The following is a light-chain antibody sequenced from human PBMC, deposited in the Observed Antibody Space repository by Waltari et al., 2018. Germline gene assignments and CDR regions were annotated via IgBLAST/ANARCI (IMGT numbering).Light chain of an antibody. J-gene: IGLJ2*01. Sequence: SYELTQPPSVSVSPGQTARITCSGDALPRKYAYWYQQKSGQAPVLVMYEDSKRPPGIPERFSGSGSGTMATLTISGDQAEDEADYYCYSTDGSGNERVFGGGTKLTV. CDR2: EDS. V-gene: IGLV3-10*01. CDR3: YSTDGSGNERV. CDR1: ALPRKY.